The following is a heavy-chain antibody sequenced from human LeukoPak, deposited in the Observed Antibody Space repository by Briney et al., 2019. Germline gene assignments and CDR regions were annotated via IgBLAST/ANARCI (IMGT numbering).Heavy chain of an antibody. V-gene: IGHV3-15*01. CDR1: GFTFSNAW. CDR3: TTDGDTYYYDSSGYYRFDY. D-gene: IGHD3-22*01. Sequence: KAGGSLRLSCAASGFTFSNAWMSWVRQAPGKGLEWVGRIKSKTDGGTTDYAAPVKGRFTISRDDSKNTLYLQMNSLKTEDTAVYYCTTDGDTYYYDSSGYYRFDYWGQGTLVTVSS. CDR2: IKSKTDGGTT. J-gene: IGHJ4*02.